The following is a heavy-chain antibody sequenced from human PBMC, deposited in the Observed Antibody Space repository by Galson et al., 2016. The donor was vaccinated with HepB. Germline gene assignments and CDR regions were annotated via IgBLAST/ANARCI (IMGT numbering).Heavy chain of an antibody. J-gene: IGHJ5*02. CDR2: INWSGDTT. CDR1: GFRFDYIG. Sequence: SLRLSCAASGFRFDYIGVGWLRQAPGKGLEWVSGINWSGDTTGYADSVKGRFTISRDNAKNSLFLQMNSLRAEDTAFYYCARGGATPGQWLDNWFDPWGQGTLVSVSS. V-gene: IGHV3-20*04. CDR3: ARGGATPGQWLDNWFDP. D-gene: IGHD6-19*01.